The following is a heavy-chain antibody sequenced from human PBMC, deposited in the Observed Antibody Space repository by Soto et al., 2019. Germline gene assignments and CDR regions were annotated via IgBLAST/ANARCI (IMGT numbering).Heavy chain of an antibody. CDR1: GGSISSGGYY. Sequence: PSETLSLTCTVSGGSISSGGYYWSWIRQPPGKGLEWIGYIYYSGSTNYNPSLKSRVTISVDTSKNQFSLKLSSVTAADTAVYYCARVLPYYYDSSGFFPDAFDIWGQGTMVTVSS. V-gene: IGHV4-61*08. CDR2: IYYSGST. J-gene: IGHJ3*02. D-gene: IGHD3-22*01. CDR3: ARVLPYYYDSSGFFPDAFDI.